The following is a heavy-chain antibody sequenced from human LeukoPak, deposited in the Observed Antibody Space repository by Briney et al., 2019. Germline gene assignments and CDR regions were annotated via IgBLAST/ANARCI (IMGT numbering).Heavy chain of an antibody. Sequence: GGSLRLSCAASGFTFSRSWMTWVRQAPGKGLEWVASINEDGSEIHYVDSVKGRFTISRDNAKDSLYLQMNSLRAEDTAMYYCARGRHSSSWSPIDYWGQGTLVTVSS. D-gene: IGHD6-13*01. CDR2: INEDGSEI. J-gene: IGHJ4*02. CDR3: ARGRHSSSWSPIDY. V-gene: IGHV3-7*01. CDR1: GFTFSRSW.